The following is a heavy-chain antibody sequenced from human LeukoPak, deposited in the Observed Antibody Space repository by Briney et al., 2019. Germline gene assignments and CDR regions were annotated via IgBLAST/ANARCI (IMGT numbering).Heavy chain of an antibody. J-gene: IGHJ5*02. V-gene: IGHV4-39*01. CDR1: GGSFSSSSYY. D-gene: IGHD3-10*01. Sequence: SETLSLTCTVSGGSFSSSSYYWGWIRQPPGKGLEWIGSIYYSGSTYYNPSLKSRVTISVDTSKNQFSLKLSSVTAADTAVYYCARAVRGAKFPWGQGTLVTVSS. CDR3: ARAVRGAKFP. CDR2: IYYSGST.